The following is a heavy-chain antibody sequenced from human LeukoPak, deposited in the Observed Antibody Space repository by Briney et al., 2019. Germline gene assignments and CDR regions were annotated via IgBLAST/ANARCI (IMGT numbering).Heavy chain of an antibody. CDR2: MNPNSGNT. V-gene: IGHV1-8*01. CDR1: GYTFTSYD. CDR3: ARGRGRDYSDRANWFDP. D-gene: IGHD4-17*01. Sequence: ASVKVSCKASGYTFTSYDINWVRQATGQGLEWMGWMNPNSGNTGYAQKFQGRVTMARNTSISTAYMELSSLRSEDTAVYYCARGRGRDYSDRANWFDPWGQGTLVTVSS. J-gene: IGHJ5*02.